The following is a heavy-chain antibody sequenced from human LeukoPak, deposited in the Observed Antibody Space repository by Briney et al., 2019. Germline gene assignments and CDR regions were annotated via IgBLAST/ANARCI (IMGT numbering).Heavy chain of an antibody. CDR2: TYYRSRWHY. V-gene: IGHV6-1*01. D-gene: IGHD1-1*01. CDR1: GDSASNTNAA. J-gene: IGHJ3*01. Sequence: SQTLSLTSAISGDSASNTNAAWNWLRRSQSRGLEWLGGTYYRSRWHYDYAPSLQSRIVITPDTSRNQFSLQLNSMTPDDAAVYYCARVEVPVGHDVFRFWGQGIVVTVSS. CDR3: ARVEVPVGHDVFRF.